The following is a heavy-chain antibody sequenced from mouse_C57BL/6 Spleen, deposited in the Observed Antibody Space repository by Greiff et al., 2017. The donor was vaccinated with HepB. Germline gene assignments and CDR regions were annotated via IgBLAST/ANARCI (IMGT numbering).Heavy chain of an antibody. CDR3: ARSSGYYAMDY. CDR1: GYTFTSYC. J-gene: IGHJ4*01. D-gene: IGHD3-2*02. V-gene: IGHV1-69*01. Sequence: QVQLQQPGAELVMPGASVKLSCKASGYTFTSYCMPWVKQRPGQGLEWIGEIDPSDSYTNYNQKFKGKSTLTVDKSCSTAYMQLSSLTSEDSAVYYCARSSGYYAMDYWGQGASVTVSS. CDR2: IDPSDSYT.